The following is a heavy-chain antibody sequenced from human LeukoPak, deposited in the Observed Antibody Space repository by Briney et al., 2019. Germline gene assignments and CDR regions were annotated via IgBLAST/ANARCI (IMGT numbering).Heavy chain of an antibody. D-gene: IGHD3-3*01. CDR1: GYTLSTYG. CDR2: ISSHSANT. CDR3: AREAYDFWSGYYSGWFDP. J-gene: IGHJ5*02. Sequence: ASVKVSCKASGYTLSTYGISWVRQAPGQGLEWMGLISSHSANTNYAQNFQGRVTMTTDTSTSTAYMELRSLRSEDTAVYYCAREAYDFWSGYYSGWFDPWGQGTLVTVSS. V-gene: IGHV1-18*01.